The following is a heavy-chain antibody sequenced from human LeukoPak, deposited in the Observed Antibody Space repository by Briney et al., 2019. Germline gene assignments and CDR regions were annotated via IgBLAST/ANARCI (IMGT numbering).Heavy chain of an antibody. CDR2: IYSGGSR. CDR3: ARVRSPWIQFDY. D-gene: IGHD5-24*01. Sequence: GGSLRLSCAASGFTGSSNDMSWVRQAPGKGLEWVAVIYSGGSRYYADSVKGRFTISRDNSKNTLYIQMNSLRAEDTAVYYCARVRSPWIQFDYWGQGTLVTVSS. V-gene: IGHV3-66*01. J-gene: IGHJ4*02. CDR1: GFTGSSND.